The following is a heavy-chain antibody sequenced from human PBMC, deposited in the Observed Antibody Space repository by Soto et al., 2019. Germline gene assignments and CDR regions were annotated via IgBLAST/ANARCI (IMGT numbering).Heavy chain of an antibody. CDR3: TRGPTVTTAVGVDY. Sequence: GGSLRLSCTASGFTFGDYAMSWVRQAPGKGLEWVGFIRSKAYGGTTEYAASVKGRFTISRDDSKSIAYLQMNSLKTEDTAVYYCTRGPTVTTAVGVDYWGQGTLVTAPQ. D-gene: IGHD4-17*01. CDR1: GFTFGDYA. V-gene: IGHV3-49*04. CDR2: IRSKAYGGTT. J-gene: IGHJ4*02.